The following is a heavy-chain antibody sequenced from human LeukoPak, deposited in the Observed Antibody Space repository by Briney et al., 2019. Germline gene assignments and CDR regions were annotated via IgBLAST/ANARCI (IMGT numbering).Heavy chain of an antibody. Sequence: SETLSLTCAVYSGSFSGYYWSWIRQPPGKGLEWIGEINHSGSTNYNPSLKSRVTISVDTSKNQFSLKLSSVTAADTAVYYCARVSNIVVVTAIEDRYFDYWGQGTLVTVSS. D-gene: IGHD2-21*02. CDR1: SGSFSGYY. J-gene: IGHJ4*02. V-gene: IGHV4-34*01. CDR2: INHSGST. CDR3: ARVSNIVVVTAIEDRYFDY.